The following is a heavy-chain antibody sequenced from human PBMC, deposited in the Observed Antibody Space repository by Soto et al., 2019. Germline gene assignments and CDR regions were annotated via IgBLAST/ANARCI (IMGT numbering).Heavy chain of an antibody. D-gene: IGHD2-15*01. V-gene: IGHV4-39*01. CDR3: ATTTYCGGGSRRYYYYMAV. J-gene: IGHJ6*03. Sequence: SETLSLTCTVSGGSISSSGYYWGWIRQPPGKGLEWIGSIYYSGGTYYTPSLKSRVTISVDTSKNQFSLKLSSVTAADTAVYYCATTTYCGGGSRRYYYYMAVWGKGTTVTVSS. CDR1: GGSISSSGYY. CDR2: IYYSGGT.